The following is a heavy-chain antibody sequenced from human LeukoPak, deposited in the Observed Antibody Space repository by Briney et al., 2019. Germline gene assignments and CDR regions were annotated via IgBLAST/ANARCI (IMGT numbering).Heavy chain of an antibody. V-gene: IGHV4-4*09. CDR3: ARNRSPLRPNSLFDP. J-gene: IGHJ5*02. CDR2: FYTSGGT. Sequence: SETLSLTCTVSCGSISSYYWSWIQQPPGKGLEWIGYFYTSGGTNYSPSFKSRVTISVDTSKNHFYLQLSPVTAADTAVYYCARNRSPLRPNSLFDPWGQGNLVTVSS. CDR1: CGSISSYY. D-gene: IGHD5-18*01.